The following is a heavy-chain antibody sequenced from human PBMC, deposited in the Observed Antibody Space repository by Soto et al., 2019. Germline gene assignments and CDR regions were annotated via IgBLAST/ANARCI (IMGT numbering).Heavy chain of an antibody. CDR3: TRYNSGWKVFDY. J-gene: IGHJ4*02. CDR2: TYFWSKWYN. Sequence: SQTLPLTCAISGDSVSSNSAAWSWIRQSPSRGLEWLGRTYFWSKWYNDYAVSVKSRITISPDTSKNQFSLQLNSVTPDDTAVYYCTRYNSGWKVFDYWGQGALVTVSS. CDR1: GDSVSSNSAA. V-gene: IGHV6-1*01. D-gene: IGHD6-19*01.